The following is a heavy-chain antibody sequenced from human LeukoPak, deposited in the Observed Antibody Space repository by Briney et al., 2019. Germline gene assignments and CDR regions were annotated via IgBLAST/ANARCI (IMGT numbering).Heavy chain of an antibody. J-gene: IGHJ6*03. Sequence: SETLSLTCTVSGGSISSRPYYWGWVRQSPGKGLEWIGTISYSGTTYYNPSLKSRVTISLDTSKNQFSLKLSSVAAADTAIYYCARDFSSSSSVYYYYYMDVWGKGTTVTVSS. CDR1: GGSISSRPYY. V-gene: IGHV4-39*07. D-gene: IGHD6-6*01. CDR3: ARDFSSSSSVYYYYYMDV. CDR2: ISYSGTT.